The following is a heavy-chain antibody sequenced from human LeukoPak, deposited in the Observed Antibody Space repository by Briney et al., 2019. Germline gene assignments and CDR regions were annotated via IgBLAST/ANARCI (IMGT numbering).Heavy chain of an antibody. CDR2: IYTSGST. J-gene: IGHJ4*02. CDR1: GGSISSGSYY. V-gene: IGHV4-61*02. D-gene: IGHD1-1*01. CDR3: ARDSGPTGLYY. Sequence: SQTLSLTCTVSGGSISSGSYYWSWIRQPAGKGLEWIGRIYTSGSTNYNPSLKSRVTISVDTSKNQFSLKLSSVTAADTAVYYCARDSGPTGLYYWGQGTLVTVSS.